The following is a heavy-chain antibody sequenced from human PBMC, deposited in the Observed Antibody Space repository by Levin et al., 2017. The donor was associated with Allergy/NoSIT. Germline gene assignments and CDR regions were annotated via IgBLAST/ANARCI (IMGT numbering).Heavy chain of an antibody. CDR3: AKDKSDYGRGTGFDY. J-gene: IGHJ4*02. D-gene: IGHD4/OR15-4a*01. CDR1: GFTFDDYA. CDR2: ISWNSGSI. V-gene: IGHV3-9*01. Sequence: GGSLRLSCAASGFTFDDYAMHWVRQAPGKGLEWVSGISWNSGSIGYADSVKGRFTISRDNAKNSLYLQMNSLRAEDTALYYCAKDKSDYGRGTGFDYWGQGTLVTVSS.